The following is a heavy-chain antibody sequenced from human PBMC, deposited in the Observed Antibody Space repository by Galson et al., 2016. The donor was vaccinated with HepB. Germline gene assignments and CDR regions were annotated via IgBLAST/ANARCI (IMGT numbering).Heavy chain of an antibody. CDR3: ARVGGYFHGMDV. D-gene: IGHD3-16*01. CDR1: GGSISNGGDS. Sequence: TLSLTCAVSGGSISNGGDSWSWIRQPPGKGLEWLGSIYHTGTTYDNASLKSRLSMSVDKSTNQFSLKLTSVAAADTAGYYCARVGGYFHGMDVWGRGTTVTVSS. CDR2: IYHTGTT. V-gene: IGHV4-30-2*01. J-gene: IGHJ6*02.